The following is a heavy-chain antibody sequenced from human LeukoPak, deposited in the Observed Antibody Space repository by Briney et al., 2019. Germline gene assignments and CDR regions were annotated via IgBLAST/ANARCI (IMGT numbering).Heavy chain of an antibody. CDR1: GGSVSSGSFY. CDR3: ARDGFLGGNYYYYGMDV. J-gene: IGHJ6*02. V-gene: IGHV4-61*01. Sequence: SETLSLTCTVSGGSVSSGSFYWSWIRQPPGKGLEWIGYIYYSGSTNYNPSLESRVTISVDTSKNQFSLKLTSVTAADTAVYYCARDGFLGGNYYYYGMDVWGQGTRSPSP. CDR2: IYYSGST. D-gene: IGHD2-2*03.